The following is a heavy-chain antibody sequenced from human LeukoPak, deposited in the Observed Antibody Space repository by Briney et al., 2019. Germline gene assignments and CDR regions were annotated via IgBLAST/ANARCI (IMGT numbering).Heavy chain of an antibody. CDR1: GFTFSNYY. CDR2: VSDDGNRK. D-gene: IGHD1-1*01. Sequence: GGSLRLSCAASGFTFSNYYMHWGRQAPGKGLEWVAVVSDDGNRKYYADSVQGRFTISRDNSKNTLYLQMNSLRAEDTAVYFCVKDLSGYWTFDYWGQGTLVTVSS. CDR3: VKDLSGYWTFDY. V-gene: IGHV3-30*18. J-gene: IGHJ4*02.